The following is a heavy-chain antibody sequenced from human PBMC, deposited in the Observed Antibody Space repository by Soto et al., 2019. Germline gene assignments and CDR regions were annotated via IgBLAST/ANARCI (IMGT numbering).Heavy chain of an antibody. CDR3: ARGLNKAAGGAFDV. D-gene: IGHD3-16*01. CDR1: GFPFSWAG. Sequence: QVQLVQSGGGTVLPGNSLRLSCAASGFPFSWAGMHWLRQTPGKGLEWVAVVSGDGRDIDYAESVRGRFSISRDNPKSTLYLQMNNLGVEDTAIYYCARGLNKAAGGAFDVWGQGTQVLVSS. J-gene: IGHJ3*01. V-gene: IGHV3-33*01. CDR2: VSGDGRDI.